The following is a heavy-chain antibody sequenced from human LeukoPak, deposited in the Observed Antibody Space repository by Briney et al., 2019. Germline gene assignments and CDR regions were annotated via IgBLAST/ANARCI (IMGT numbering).Heavy chain of an antibody. D-gene: IGHD3-16*01. J-gene: IGHJ4*02. CDR3: ARDHRGGPLV. CDR2: IWYDGSDK. Sequence: GRSLRLSCAASGFTFSSYGMHWVRQAPGKGLECVAVIWYDGSDKYYADSVKGRFTISRDNSKNTLYLQMNSLRAEDTAVYYCARDHRGGPLVWGQGTLVTVSS. CDR1: GFTFSSYG. V-gene: IGHV3-33*01.